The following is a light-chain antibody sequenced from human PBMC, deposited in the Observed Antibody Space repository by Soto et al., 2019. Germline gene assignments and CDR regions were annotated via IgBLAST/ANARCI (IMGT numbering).Light chain of an antibody. V-gene: IGLV2-23*01. CDR1: SSAV. J-gene: IGLJ3*02. CDR2: EDS. Sequence: QSVLTQPASVSGSPGQSITISCTGASSAVSWCQHHPGKAPQLIIYEDSKRPSRVSNRFSGSESGNTASLTITGLQAEDEATYCISDDGMMFGGGTKVTVL. CDR3: SDDGMM.